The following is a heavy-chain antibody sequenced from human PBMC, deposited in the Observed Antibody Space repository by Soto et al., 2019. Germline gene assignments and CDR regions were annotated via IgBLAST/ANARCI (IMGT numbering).Heavy chain of an antibody. CDR1: GFTFDDYA. D-gene: IGHD3-22*01. CDR3: AKVKWHYYDYFDY. Sequence: EVQLVESGGGLVQPGRSLRLSCAASGFTFDDYAMHWVRQAPGKGLEWVSGISWNSGSIGYADSVKGRFTISRDNAKNSLYLQMNSLRAEDTALYYCAKVKWHYYDYFDYWGQGTLVTVSS. V-gene: IGHV3-9*01. CDR2: ISWNSGSI. J-gene: IGHJ4*02.